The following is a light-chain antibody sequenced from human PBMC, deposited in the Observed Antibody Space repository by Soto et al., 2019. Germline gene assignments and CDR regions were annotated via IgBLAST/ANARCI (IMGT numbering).Light chain of an antibody. CDR1: SSDVGRYNY. CDR3: SLYSSNGSLI. V-gene: IGLV2-14*01. Sequence: QSALTQPASVSGSPGQSITISCTGTSSDVGRYNYVSWYQQHPGKAPKLMIYDVNNRPSGAPDRFSGSTSGNTASLTISGLQAEDETDYFCSLYSSNGSLIFGPGTKLTVL. J-gene: IGLJ1*01. CDR2: DVN.